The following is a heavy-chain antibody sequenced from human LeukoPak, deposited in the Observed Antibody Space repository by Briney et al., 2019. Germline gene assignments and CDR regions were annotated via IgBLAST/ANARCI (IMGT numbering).Heavy chain of an antibody. J-gene: IGHJ4*02. CDR3: ARAEASGNSFLFFDY. V-gene: IGHV1-69*13. CDR1: GYTFTSYD. D-gene: IGHD4-23*01. CDR2: IIPIFGTA. Sequence: SVKVSCKASGYTFTSYDINWVRQATGQGLEWMGGIIPIFGTANYAQKFQGRVTITADESTSTAYMELSSLRSEDTAVYYCARAEASGNSFLFFDYWGQGTLVTVSS.